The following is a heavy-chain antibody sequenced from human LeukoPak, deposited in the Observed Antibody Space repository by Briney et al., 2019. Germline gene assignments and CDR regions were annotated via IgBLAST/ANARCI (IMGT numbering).Heavy chain of an antibody. V-gene: IGHV1-18*01. D-gene: IGHD3-3*02. Sequence: GASVKVSCKASGYTFITYAMYWVRQALGQRLEWMGWISAYNGNTNYAQKLQGRVTMTTDTSTSTAYMELRSLRSDDTAVYYCARLSSNWFDPWGQGTLVTVSS. CDR3: ARLSSNWFDP. J-gene: IGHJ5*02. CDR1: GYTFITYA. CDR2: ISAYNGNT.